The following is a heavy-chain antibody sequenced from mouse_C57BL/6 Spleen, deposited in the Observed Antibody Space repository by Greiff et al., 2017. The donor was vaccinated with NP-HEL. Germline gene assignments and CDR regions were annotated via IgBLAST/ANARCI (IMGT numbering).Heavy chain of an antibody. Sequence: VQLQQSGPELVKPGASVKISCKASGYAFSSSWMNWVKQRPGKGLEWIGRIYPGDGDTNYNGKFKGKATLTADKSSSTAYMQLSSLTSEDSAVYFCARETTVVPGPYFDYWGHGTTLTVSS. CDR1: GYAFSSSW. V-gene: IGHV1-82*01. D-gene: IGHD1-1*01. J-gene: IGHJ2*01. CDR3: ARETTVVPGPYFDY. CDR2: IYPGDGDT.